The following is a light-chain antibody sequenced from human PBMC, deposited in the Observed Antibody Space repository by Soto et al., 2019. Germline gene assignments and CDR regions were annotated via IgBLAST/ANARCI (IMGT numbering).Light chain of an antibody. Sequence: EIVLTQSPGTLSLSPGERATLSCRASQTVSGSSLAWYQQKPGQAPRLLIYGASSRATGIPDRFSGSGSGTDFTLTISRLEPEDFAVYYCQQCGSSPLSFGGGTKVEIK. V-gene: IGKV3-20*01. CDR3: QQCGSSPLS. CDR2: GAS. J-gene: IGKJ4*01. CDR1: QTVSGSS.